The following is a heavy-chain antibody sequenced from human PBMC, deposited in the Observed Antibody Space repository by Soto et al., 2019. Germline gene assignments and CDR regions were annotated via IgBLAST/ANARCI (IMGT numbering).Heavy chain of an antibody. CDR2: ISGSGGST. J-gene: IGHJ4*02. Sequence: GSLRLSCAASGFTFSSYAMSWVRQAPGKGLEWVSAISGSGGSTYYADSVKGRFTISRDNSKNTLYLQMNSLRAEDTAVYYCAKPFTIFGVVPPAYWGQGTLVTVSS. V-gene: IGHV3-23*01. D-gene: IGHD3-3*01. CDR1: GFTFSSYA. CDR3: AKPFTIFGVVPPAY.